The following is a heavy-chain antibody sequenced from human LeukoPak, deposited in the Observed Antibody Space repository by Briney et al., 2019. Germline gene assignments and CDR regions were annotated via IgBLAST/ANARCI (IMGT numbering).Heavy chain of an antibody. Sequence: GGSLRLSCAASGFTFSDHYMDWVRQAPGKGLEWVGRTRNKANSYTTEYAASVKGRFTISRDDSKNSLYLQMNSLKIDDTAVYYCARIGTVGGTYHFDYWGQGTLVTVSS. D-gene: IGHD1-7*01. V-gene: IGHV3-72*01. CDR1: GFTFSDHY. J-gene: IGHJ4*02. CDR3: ARIGTVGGTYHFDY. CDR2: TRNKANSYTT.